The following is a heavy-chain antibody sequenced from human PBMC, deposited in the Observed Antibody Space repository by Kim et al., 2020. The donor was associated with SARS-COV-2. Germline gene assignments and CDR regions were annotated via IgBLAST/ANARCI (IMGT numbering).Heavy chain of an antibody. CDR2: IIPIFGTA. D-gene: IGHD6-19*01. Sequence: SVKVSCKASGGTFSSYAISWVRQAPGQGLEWMGGIIPIFGTANYAQKFQGRVTITADESTSTAYMELSSLRSEDTAVYYCARDRYTGYSSAGGMDVWGQGTTVTVSS. CDR1: GGTFSSYA. J-gene: IGHJ6*02. V-gene: IGHV1-69*13. CDR3: ARDRYTGYSSAGGMDV.